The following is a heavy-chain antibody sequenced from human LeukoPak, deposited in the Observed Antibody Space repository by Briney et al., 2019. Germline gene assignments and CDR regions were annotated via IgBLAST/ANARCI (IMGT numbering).Heavy chain of an antibody. CDR3: ARRDYYGSGSYEVYFDY. V-gene: IGHV4-31*03. D-gene: IGHD3-10*01. Sequence: PSQTLSLTCTVSGGSISSGGYYWSWIRQHPGKGLEWIGYIYYSGSTYYNPSLKSRVTISVDKSKNQFSLKLSSVTAADTAVYYCARRDYYGSGSYEVYFDYWGQGTLVTVSS. J-gene: IGHJ4*02. CDR2: IYYSGST. CDR1: GGSISSGGYY.